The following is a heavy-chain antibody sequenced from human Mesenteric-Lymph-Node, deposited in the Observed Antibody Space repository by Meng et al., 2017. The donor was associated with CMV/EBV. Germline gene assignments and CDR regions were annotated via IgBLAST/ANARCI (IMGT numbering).Heavy chain of an antibody. V-gene: IGHV3-21*01. CDR1: GFTFSSYS. CDR2: ISSSSSYI. D-gene: IGHD1-26*01. Sequence: LTCAASGFTFSSYSMNWVRQAPGKGLEWVSSISSSSSYIYYADSVKGRFTISRDNAKNSLYLQMNSLRAEDTAVYYCARGGIGDDFDYWGQGTLVTVSS. J-gene: IGHJ4*02. CDR3: ARGGIGDDFDY.